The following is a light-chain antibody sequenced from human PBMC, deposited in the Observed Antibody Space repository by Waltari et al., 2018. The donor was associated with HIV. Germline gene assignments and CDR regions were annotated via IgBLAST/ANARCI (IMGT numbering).Light chain of an antibody. CDR2: EVN. CDR1: STDIGRDNY. J-gene: IGLJ2*01. V-gene: IGLV2-8*01. Sequence: QSALTQPPSASGSPGQSVTISCTGTSTDIGRDNYVSWYQQHPGKAPKLIIYEVNKRPSGVPDRFSGSKSGDTASLTVSGLQAEDEADYYCSSYAGSNIVLFGGGTKLTVL. CDR3: SSYAGSNIVL.